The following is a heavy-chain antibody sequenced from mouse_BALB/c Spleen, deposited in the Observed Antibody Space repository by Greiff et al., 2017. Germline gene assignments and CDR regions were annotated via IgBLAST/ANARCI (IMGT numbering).Heavy chain of an antibody. Sequence: EVKLMESGGGLVKPGGSLKLSCAASGFTFSSYAMSWVRQSPEKRLEWVAEISSGGSYTYYPDTVTGRFTISRDNAKNTLYLEMSSLRSEDTAMYYCARVLGRGYYAMDYWGQGTSVTVSS. D-gene: IGHD4-1*01. V-gene: IGHV5-9-4*01. CDR3: ARVLGRGYYAMDY. CDR1: GFTFSSYA. CDR2: ISSGGSYT. J-gene: IGHJ4*01.